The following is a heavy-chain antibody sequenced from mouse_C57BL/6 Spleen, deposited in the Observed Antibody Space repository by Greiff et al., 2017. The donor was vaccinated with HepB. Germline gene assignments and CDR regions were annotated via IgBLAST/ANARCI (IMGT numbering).Heavy chain of an antibody. CDR3: ARGAQATD. V-gene: IGHV1-50*01. CDR1: GYTFTSYW. CDR2: IDPSDSYT. Sequence: QVQLQQPGAELVKPGASVKLSCKASGYTFTSYWMQWVKRRPGQGLEWIGEIDPSDSYTNYNQKFKGKATLTVDTSSSTAYMQLSSLTAEASAVYYCARGAQATDWGQGTTLTVSS. D-gene: IGHD3-2*02. J-gene: IGHJ2*01.